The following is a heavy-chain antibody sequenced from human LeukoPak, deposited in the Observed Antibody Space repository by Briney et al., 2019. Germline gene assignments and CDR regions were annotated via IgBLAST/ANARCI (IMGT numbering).Heavy chain of an antibody. CDR3: ARFTAGWFDP. CDR2: IYSGGDT. V-gene: IGHV3-53*01. CDR1: GFTVSSKY. J-gene: IGHJ5*02. D-gene: IGHD3-10*01. Sequence: PGGSLRLSCAVSGFTVSSKYMSWVRQAPGKGLEWVSVIYSGGDTYYADSVKGRFSISRDNSENTLFLQMNSLRAEDTAVYYRARFTAGWFDPWGQGTLVTVSS.